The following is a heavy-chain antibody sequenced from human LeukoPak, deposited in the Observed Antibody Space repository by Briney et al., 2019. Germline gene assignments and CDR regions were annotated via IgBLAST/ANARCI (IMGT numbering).Heavy chain of an antibody. V-gene: IGHV3-53*01. Sequence: PGGSLRLSCAASGFTVSSNYMSWVRQAPGKGLEWVSVIYSGGSTYYADSVKGRFTISRDNAKNTLYLQMSSLRAEDTALYYCARDFDFWSAIWGQGTLVTVSS. CDR2: IYSGGST. D-gene: IGHD3-3*01. CDR1: GFTVSSNY. CDR3: ARDFDFWSAI. J-gene: IGHJ4*02.